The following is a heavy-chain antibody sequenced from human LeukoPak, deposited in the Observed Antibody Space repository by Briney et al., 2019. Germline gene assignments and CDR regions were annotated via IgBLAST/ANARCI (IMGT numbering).Heavy chain of an antibody. CDR1: GGSIRSYY. CDR3: ASITMVRGVIRFDP. J-gene: IGHJ5*02. Sequence: SETLSLTCTVSGGSIRSYYWSWIRQPPGKGLEWIGSIYYTGSTNYNPSLKSRVTTSLDTSKKHFSLKLTSVTAADTAVYYCASITMVRGVIRFDPWGQGTLVTVSS. CDR2: IYYTGST. D-gene: IGHD3-10*01. V-gene: IGHV4-59*01.